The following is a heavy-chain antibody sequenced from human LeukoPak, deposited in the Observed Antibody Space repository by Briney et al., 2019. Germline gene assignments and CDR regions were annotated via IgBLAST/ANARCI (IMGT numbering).Heavy chain of an antibody. Sequence: SVKVSCKASGGTFSSYAISWVRQAPGQGLEWMGRIIPILGIANYAQKFQGRVTITADKSTSTAYMELSSLRSEDTAVYYCARMGGLDWVYFDYWGQGTLVTVSS. J-gene: IGHJ4*02. CDR1: GGTFSSYA. V-gene: IGHV1-69*04. CDR2: IIPILGIA. CDR3: ARMGGLDWVYFDY. D-gene: IGHD3-16*01.